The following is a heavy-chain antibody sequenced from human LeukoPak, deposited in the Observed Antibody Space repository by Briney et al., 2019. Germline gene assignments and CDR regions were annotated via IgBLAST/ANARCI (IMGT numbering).Heavy chain of an antibody. CDR1: GGTFSSYA. CDR2: IIPIFGIA. CDR3: ARERGYSGYAIGNYFDY. V-gene: IGHV1-69*05. J-gene: IGHJ4*02. Sequence: SVKVSCKASGGTFSSYAISCVRQAPGQGLEWMGGIIPIFGIANYAQKFQGRVTITTDESTSTAYMELSSLRSEDTAVYYCARERGYSGYAIGNYFDYWGQGTLVTVSS. D-gene: IGHD5-12*01.